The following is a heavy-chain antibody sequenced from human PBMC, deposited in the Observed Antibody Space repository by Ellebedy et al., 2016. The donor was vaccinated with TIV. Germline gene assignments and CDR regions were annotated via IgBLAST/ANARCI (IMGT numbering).Heavy chain of an antibody. Sequence: ASVKVSCKASGYTFSSYGISWVRQAPGQGLEWMGWISAYNGDTNYAQKFQGRVTMTGDTSISTAYMDLSRLRSDDTAVYYCARDPPRTGDSYFDLWGRGTPGHCLL. CDR3: ARDPPRTGDSYFDL. V-gene: IGHV1-18*04. CDR1: GYTFSSYG. CDR2: ISAYNGDT. J-gene: IGHJ2*01. D-gene: IGHD1-1*01.